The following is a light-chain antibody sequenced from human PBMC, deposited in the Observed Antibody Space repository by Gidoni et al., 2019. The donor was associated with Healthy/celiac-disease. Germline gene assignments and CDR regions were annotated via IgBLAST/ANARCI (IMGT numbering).Light chain of an antibody. J-gene: IGKJ2*01. CDR1: QSISSY. CDR3: QQSYSTPYT. Sequence: DSQMTQYPSSLSASVGDRVTITCRASQSISSYLNWYQQKPGKAPKRLIYAASSLQSGVPSRFSGSGSGTDFTLTISSLQPEDFATYYCQQSYSTPYTFGQXTKLEIK. V-gene: IGKV1-39*01. CDR2: AAS.